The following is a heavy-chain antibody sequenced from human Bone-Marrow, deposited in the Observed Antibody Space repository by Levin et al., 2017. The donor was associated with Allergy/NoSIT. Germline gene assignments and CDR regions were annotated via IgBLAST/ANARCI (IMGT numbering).Heavy chain of an antibody. CDR2: IYSGGST. D-gene: IGHD1-1*01. Sequence: GESLKISCAASGFTVSSNYMSWVRQAPGKGLEWVSVIYSGGSTYYADSVKGRFTISRDNSKNTLYLQMNTLRAEDTAVYYCARGRGYPAIYFDYWGQGTLVTVSS. J-gene: IGHJ4*02. V-gene: IGHV3-53*01. CDR1: GFTVSSNY. CDR3: ARGRGYPAIYFDY.